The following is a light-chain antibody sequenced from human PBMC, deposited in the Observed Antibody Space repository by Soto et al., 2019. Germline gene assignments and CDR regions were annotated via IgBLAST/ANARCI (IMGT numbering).Light chain of an antibody. CDR2: KAS. J-gene: IGKJ2*01. V-gene: IGKV1-5*03. Sequence: DIQMTQSPSTLSASVGDRVTITCRASQSISNWLAWYQQKPGKAPKLLIYKASSLESGVPSRFSGSVSGTEFTLTISSLQPDDFATYYCQEYNTYSYTFGQATKLEIK. CDR3: QEYNTYSYT. CDR1: QSISNW.